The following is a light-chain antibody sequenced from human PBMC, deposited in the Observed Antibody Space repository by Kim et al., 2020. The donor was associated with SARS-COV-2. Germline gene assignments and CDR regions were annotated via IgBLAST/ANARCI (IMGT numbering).Light chain of an antibody. CDR3: QQYGSSPRT. J-gene: IGKJ5*01. CDR1: QSVSSSY. V-gene: IGKV3-20*01. CDR2: GAS. Sequence: EIVLTQSPDTLSLSPGERATLSCRASQSVSSSYLAWYQQKPGQAPRLLIYGASSRATGIADRFSGSGSGTDFTLTISRLEPEDSAVYYCQQYGSSPRTFGQGTRLEIK.